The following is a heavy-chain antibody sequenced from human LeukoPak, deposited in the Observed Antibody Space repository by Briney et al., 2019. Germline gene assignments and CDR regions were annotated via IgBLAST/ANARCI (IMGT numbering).Heavy chain of an antibody. CDR1: GFTFSSYH. V-gene: IGHV3-21*01. J-gene: IGHJ4*02. CDR3: ARGLCGGDCYDY. Sequence: GGSLRPSCAASGFTFSSYHINWVRQAPGKGLEWVSSISSNSDYLYYADSVKGRFTISRDNAKNSLYLQMNSLTAEDTAIYYCARGLCGGDCYDYWGQGTLVTVSS. D-gene: IGHD2-21*01. CDR2: ISSNSDYL.